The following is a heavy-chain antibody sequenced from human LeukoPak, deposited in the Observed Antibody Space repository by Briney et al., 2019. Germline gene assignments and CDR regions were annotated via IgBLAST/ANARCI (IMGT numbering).Heavy chain of an antibody. V-gene: IGHV4-59*11. CDR2: ISYTGST. Sequence: SDTLSLTCIVSDASFSSHYWTWIRQPPGKGLEWIGYISYTGSTNYNPSLKSRVTISVDTSKNQFSLKLSSVTAADTAVYYCARDPTTVTKGFDIWGQGTMVTVSS. CDR1: DASFSSHY. D-gene: IGHD4-17*01. CDR3: ARDPTTVTKGFDI. J-gene: IGHJ3*02.